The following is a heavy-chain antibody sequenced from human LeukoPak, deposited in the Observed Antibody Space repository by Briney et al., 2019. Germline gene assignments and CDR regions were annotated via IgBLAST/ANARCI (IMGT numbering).Heavy chain of an antibody. J-gene: IGHJ3*02. CDR1: GGSISSSSYY. V-gene: IGHV4-39*01. CDR3: ARVVGVESYDAFDI. CDR2: INYSGST. Sequence: SETLSLTCTVSGGSISSSSYYWGWIRQPPGKGLEWIGSINYSGSTYYSPPLKSRATISVDTSKSQFSLNLSSVTAADTAVYYCARVVGVESYDAFDIWGQGTMVTVSS. D-gene: IGHD3-3*01.